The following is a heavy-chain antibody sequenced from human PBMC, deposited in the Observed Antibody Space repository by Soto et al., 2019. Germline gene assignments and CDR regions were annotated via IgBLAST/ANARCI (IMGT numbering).Heavy chain of an antibody. V-gene: IGHV3-9*01. CDR1: GFTFDDYA. J-gene: IGHJ4*02. Sequence: EVHLVESGGGLVPPGRSLTLSCAASGFTFDDYAMHWVRQRPGKGLEAVSGISWNSGRIEYADSVKGRFTISRDNAKNSLYLQMNSLRAEDTAFYYCARGLGGYDPGRLDSWGQGTLVIVSS. D-gene: IGHD5-12*01. CDR3: ARGLGGYDPGRLDS. CDR2: ISWNSGRI.